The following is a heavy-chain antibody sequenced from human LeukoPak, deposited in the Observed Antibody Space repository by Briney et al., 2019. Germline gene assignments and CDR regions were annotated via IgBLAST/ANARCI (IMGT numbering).Heavy chain of an antibody. Sequence: ASVKVSCKASGYDFTSVGITWVRRAPGQGLEWMGWISPYNGNTRYAQKFQGRVAMTTDTSMTTAYMELRGLRFNDTAVYYCARAGSGSGWYFDYWGQGTLVTVSS. D-gene: IGHD6-19*01. CDR2: ISPYNGNT. CDR1: GYDFTSVG. V-gene: IGHV1-18*01. J-gene: IGHJ4*02. CDR3: ARAGSGSGWYFDY.